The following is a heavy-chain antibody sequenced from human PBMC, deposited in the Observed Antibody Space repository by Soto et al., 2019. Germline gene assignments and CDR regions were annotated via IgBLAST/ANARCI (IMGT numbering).Heavy chain of an antibody. V-gene: IGHV3-21*01. J-gene: IGHJ4*02. D-gene: IGHD2-15*01. CDR1: GFTFSTYA. CDR3: ARDLGVALATLTLDS. Sequence: GSLRLSCAASGFTFSTYAMNWIRQAPGKGLEWVSAISAYSKDIYYLDSLKGRFTISRDDAKNSLYLQMNSLRVEDTGVYYCARDLGVALATLTLDSWGQGTLVTVSS. CDR2: ISAYSKDI.